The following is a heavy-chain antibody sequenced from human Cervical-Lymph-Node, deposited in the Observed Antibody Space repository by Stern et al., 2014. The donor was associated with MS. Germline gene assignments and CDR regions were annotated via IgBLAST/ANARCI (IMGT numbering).Heavy chain of an antibody. CDR2: INTNTGNP. D-gene: IGHD3-22*01. CDR1: GYTFTGYS. V-gene: IGHV7-4-1*02. Sequence: VQLVESGSELKKPGASVQVSCKASGYTFTGYSMNWVRQAPGQGLEWMGWINTNTGNPTCARGCTGRFVLSLDTSVTTAYLRISSLKADDTALYYCARSSAWTDLDFWGQGTLVTVSS. J-gene: IGHJ4*02. CDR3: ARSSAWTDLDF.